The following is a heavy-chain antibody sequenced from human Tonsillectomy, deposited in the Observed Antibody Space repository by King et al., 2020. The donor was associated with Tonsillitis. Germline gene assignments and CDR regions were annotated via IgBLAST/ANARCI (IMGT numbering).Heavy chain of an antibody. CDR1: GFTFSSYW. V-gene: IGHV3-7*03. J-gene: IGHJ6*03. CDR2: IKQDGSEK. D-gene: IGHD6-19*01. CDR3: ARSHPHSSSGWSYYYYYYMDV. Sequence: EVQLVESGGGLVQPGGSLRLSCAASGFTFSSYWMSWVRQAPGKGLEWVANIKQDGSEKYHVDSVKGRFTISRDNAKNSLYLQMNSLRAEDTAVYYYARSHPHSSSGWSYYYYYYMDVWGKGTTVTVSS.